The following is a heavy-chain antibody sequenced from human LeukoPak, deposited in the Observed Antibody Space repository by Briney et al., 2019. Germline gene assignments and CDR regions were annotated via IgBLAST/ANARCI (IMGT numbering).Heavy chain of an antibody. CDR1: GGSINSYY. CDR2: IYYSGST. Sequence: SETLSLTCTVSGGSINSYYWSWIRQPPGKGLEWIGYIYYSGSTNYNPSLKSRVTISVDTSKNQFSLRLSSVTAADTALYYCARVTGYMVEDYFDYWGQGTLVTVSS. D-gene: IGHD6-13*01. CDR3: ARVTGYMVEDYFDY. V-gene: IGHV4-59*01. J-gene: IGHJ4*02.